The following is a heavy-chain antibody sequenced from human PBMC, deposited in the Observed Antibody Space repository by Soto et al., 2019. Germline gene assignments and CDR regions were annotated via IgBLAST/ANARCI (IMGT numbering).Heavy chain of an antibody. V-gene: IGHV3-48*02. D-gene: IGHD2-21*02. CDR3: AREPSGGDDYPDPRES. CDR1: GFTFSDYS. CDR2: ISSDSTTI. Sequence: GGSVRLSCAASGFTFSDYSMHWVRQAPGKGLQWISYISSDSTTIYYADSMKGRFTISRDNAKNSLYLQMNSLRDEDTAVYYCAREPSGGDDYPDPRESWGQGTLVTVSS. J-gene: IGHJ5*02.